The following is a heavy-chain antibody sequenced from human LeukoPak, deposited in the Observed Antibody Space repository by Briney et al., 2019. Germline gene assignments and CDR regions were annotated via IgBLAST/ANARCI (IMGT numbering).Heavy chain of an antibody. Sequence: GGSLRLSCAASGFTFSSYSMNWVRQAPGKGLEWVSSISSSSSYIYYADSVKGRFTISRDNAKNSLYLQMNSLRAEDTAVYYCAREDDSSGWHPDYWGQGTLVTVSS. CDR1: GFTFSSYS. V-gene: IGHV3-21*01. D-gene: IGHD6-19*01. J-gene: IGHJ4*02. CDR2: ISSSSSYI. CDR3: AREDDSSGWHPDY.